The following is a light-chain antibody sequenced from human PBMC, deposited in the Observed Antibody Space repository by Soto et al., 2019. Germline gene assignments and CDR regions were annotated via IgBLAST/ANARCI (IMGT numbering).Light chain of an antibody. Sequence: DIQMAQSPSSLSASVGDRVTITCRASQSISSYLNWYQQKPGKAPKLLIYAASSLQSGVPSRFSGSGAGTDFTLTISSLHPEDFAIYYCQQSYTTPPTFGQGTKVDIK. J-gene: IGKJ1*01. V-gene: IGKV1-39*01. CDR1: QSISSY. CDR2: AAS. CDR3: QQSYTTPPT.